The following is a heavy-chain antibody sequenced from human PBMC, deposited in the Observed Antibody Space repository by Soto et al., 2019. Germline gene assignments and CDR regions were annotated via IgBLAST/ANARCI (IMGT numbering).Heavy chain of an antibody. CDR3: ASMNVVAAENAFDI. CDR1: AFTFSSYS. J-gene: IGHJ4*02. Sequence: GGSLRLSCAASAFTFSSYSMNWVRQAPGKGLEWVTCISSSSSHIYYVDSVKGRFTISRDNAKNSLYLQMNSLRVEDTAVYYCASMNVVAAENAFDIWGQGTLVTVSS. D-gene: IGHD2-21*01. V-gene: IGHV3-21*01. CDR2: ISSSSSHI.